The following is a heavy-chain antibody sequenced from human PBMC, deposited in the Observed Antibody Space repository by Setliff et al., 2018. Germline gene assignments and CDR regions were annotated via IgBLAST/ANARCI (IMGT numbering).Heavy chain of an antibody. CDR1: GGTFSSFA. J-gene: IGHJ4*02. Sequence: SVKVSCKASGGTFSSFAISWVRQAPGQGLEWMGRIIPPFGTATYAQKFQGRVTLTVVESTSSAYLELSSLRSDDTAVYFCARDYEISATGGPHGLDYWGQGTLVTVSS. D-gene: IGHD2-8*02. CDR3: ARDYEISATGGPHGLDY. V-gene: IGHV1-69*13. CDR2: IIPPFGTA.